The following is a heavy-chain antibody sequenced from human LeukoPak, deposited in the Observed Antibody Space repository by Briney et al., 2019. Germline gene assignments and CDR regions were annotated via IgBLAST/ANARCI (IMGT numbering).Heavy chain of an antibody. CDR2: ISNGGTNE. CDR1: AFTFSTYA. J-gene: IGHJ4*02. D-gene: IGHD3-22*01. CDR3: AKSHTSGYYYFDY. Sequence: GGSLRLSCAASAFTFSTYAMHWVRQAPGKGLEWVAVISNGGTNEYYADSVKGRFTISRDNSKNTVYLQMNSLRAEDTAVYYCAKSHTSGYYYFDYWGQGTLVTVSS. V-gene: IGHV3-30*18.